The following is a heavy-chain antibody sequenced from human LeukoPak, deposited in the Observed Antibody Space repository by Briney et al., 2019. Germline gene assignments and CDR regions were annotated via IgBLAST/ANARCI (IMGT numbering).Heavy chain of an antibody. Sequence: PGGSLRLSCAASGFTFSSYGMHWVRQAPGKGLEWVAVISYDGSNKYYADSVKGRFTISRDNFKNTLYLQMNSLRAEDTAVYYCAKKVEQWLVRYHDYFDYWGQGTLVTVSS. J-gene: IGHJ4*02. D-gene: IGHD6-19*01. CDR2: ISYDGSNK. CDR3: AKKVEQWLVRYHDYFDY. CDR1: GFTFSSYG. V-gene: IGHV3-30*18.